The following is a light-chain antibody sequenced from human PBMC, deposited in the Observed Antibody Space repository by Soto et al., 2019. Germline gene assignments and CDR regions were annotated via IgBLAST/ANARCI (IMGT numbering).Light chain of an antibody. Sequence: TQSPVILSVSPGETATLSCRASESVTSNLAWYQHMPGQAPRLLVFHASVRATGIPDRFSGSGSGTEFSLTISNLQSEDFAVYFCQQYNDWPPITFGQGTRLEIK. CDR1: ESVTSN. CDR2: HAS. V-gene: IGKV3-15*01. CDR3: QQYNDWPPIT. J-gene: IGKJ5*01.